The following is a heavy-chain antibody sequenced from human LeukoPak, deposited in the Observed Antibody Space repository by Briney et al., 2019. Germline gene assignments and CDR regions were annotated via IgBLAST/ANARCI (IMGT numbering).Heavy chain of an antibody. D-gene: IGHD4-11*01. CDR3: ARDRDSNYVFPMDV. V-gene: IGHV3-21*01. CDR2: ITSSSSYI. Sequence: GGSLRLSCAASGFTFNTYNMNWVRQAPGQGLEWVSSITSSSSYIYYADSVKGRFTISRDNAKNSLYLQMNSLRAEDTAVYYCARDRDSNYVFPMDVWGKGTTVTVSS. CDR1: GFTFNTYN. J-gene: IGHJ6*03.